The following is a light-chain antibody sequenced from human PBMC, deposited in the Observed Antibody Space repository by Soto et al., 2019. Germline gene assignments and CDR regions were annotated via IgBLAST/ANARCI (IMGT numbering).Light chain of an antibody. J-gene: IGLJ2*01. CDR2: EVS. V-gene: IGLV2-14*01. Sequence: QSVLTQPASVSGPPGQSITISCTGTSSDVGGYNYVSWYQQHPGKAPKLMIYEVSNRPSGVSNRFSGSKSGNTASLTISGLQAEDEADYYCSSYTISTTLVVFGGGTKVTVL. CDR1: SSDVGGYNY. CDR3: SSYTISTTLVV.